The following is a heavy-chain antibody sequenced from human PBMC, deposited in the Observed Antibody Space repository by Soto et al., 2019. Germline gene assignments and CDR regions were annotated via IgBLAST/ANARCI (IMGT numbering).Heavy chain of an antibody. J-gene: IGHJ4*02. CDR2: MNPNSGDT. CDR1: GYTFTSYD. CDR3: ARGWGRWLYAQPGDY. D-gene: IGHD3-16*01. Sequence: QVQLVQYGAEVKEPGASVKVSCKASGYTFTSYDINWVRQATGQGLEWMGWMNPNSGDTGYAQKFQGTVTMTTNTSISTAYMELSSLRSDDTAVYYCARGWGRWLYAQPGDYWGQGTLVTVSS. V-gene: IGHV1-8*01.